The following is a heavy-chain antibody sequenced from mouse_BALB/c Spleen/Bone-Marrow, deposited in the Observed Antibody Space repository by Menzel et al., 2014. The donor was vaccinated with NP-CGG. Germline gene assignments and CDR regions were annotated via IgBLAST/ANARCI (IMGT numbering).Heavy chain of an antibody. CDR1: GFNIKDTY. J-gene: IGHJ3*01. CDR2: IDPANCNT. D-gene: IGHD1-1*01. V-gene: IGHV14-3*02. Sequence: EVQLQQSGAELVKPGASVKLSCTASGFNIKDTYMHWAKQRPEQGLEWIGRIDPANCNTKYDPKFQGKATITADTSSNTAYLQLSSLTSEDTAVYYCAAYYYGTYGFAYWGQGTLVTVSA. CDR3: AAYYYGTYGFAY.